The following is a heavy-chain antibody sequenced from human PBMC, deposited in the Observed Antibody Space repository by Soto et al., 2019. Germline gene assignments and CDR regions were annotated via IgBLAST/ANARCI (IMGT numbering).Heavy chain of an antibody. CDR2: INSDGSST. Sequence: EVQLVESGGGLVQPGGSLRLSCAASGFTFSSYWMHWVRQAPGKGLVWVSRINSDGSSTSYADSVKGRFTISRDNAKNPLYLQMNSLRAEDTAVYYCARVAVAEGKSNDYWGQGTLVTVSS. V-gene: IGHV3-74*01. D-gene: IGHD6-19*01. CDR3: ARVAVAEGKSNDY. CDR1: GFTFSSYW. J-gene: IGHJ4*02.